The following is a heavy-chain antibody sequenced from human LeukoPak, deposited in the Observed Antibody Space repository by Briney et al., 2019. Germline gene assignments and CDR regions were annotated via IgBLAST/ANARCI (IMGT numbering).Heavy chain of an antibody. D-gene: IGHD3-16*02. V-gene: IGHV7-4-1*02. Sequence: SSVKVSCKASGYTFTNYAMNWVRQAPGQGLEWMGWINTNTGDPTYAQDFTGRFVFSVDTSVSTAYLQISSLKAEDTAVYYCARAYQPLGGLSFPDSWGQGTLVTVSS. CDR1: GYTFTNYA. CDR2: INTNTGDP. CDR3: ARAYQPLGGLSFPDS. J-gene: IGHJ5*01.